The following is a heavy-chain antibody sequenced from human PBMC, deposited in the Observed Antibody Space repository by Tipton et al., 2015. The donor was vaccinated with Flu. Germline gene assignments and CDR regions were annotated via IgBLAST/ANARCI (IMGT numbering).Heavy chain of an antibody. D-gene: IGHD3-22*01. CDR1: SGSIRSTNYF. Sequence: TLSLTCTVSSGSIRSTNYFCAWIRQPPGKRLELIGSIYPSGTTYYNPSLKSRVTISVDTSKSHFSLMLRSVTAADTAVYYCARAQHYDSNAYYYYYMDVWDKGATVTVSS. J-gene: IGHJ6*03. CDR3: ARAQHYDSNAYYYYYMDV. CDR2: IYPSGTT. V-gene: IGHV4-39*02.